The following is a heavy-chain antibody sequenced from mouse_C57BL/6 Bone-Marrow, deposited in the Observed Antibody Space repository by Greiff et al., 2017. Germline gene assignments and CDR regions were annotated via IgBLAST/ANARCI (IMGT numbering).Heavy chain of an antibody. D-gene: IGHD1-1*01. CDR1: GFNIKDYY. CDR2: IDPEDGDT. J-gene: IGHJ2*01. V-gene: IGHV14-1*01. CDR3: STNYYGSSSFDY. Sequence: VQLQQSGAVLVRPGASVKLSCTASGFNIKDYYMHWVKQRPEQGLGWIGRIDPEDGDTEYAPKFQGKATMTADTSSNTAYLQLSSLTSENAAVYYCSTNYYGSSSFDYWGQGTTLTVSS.